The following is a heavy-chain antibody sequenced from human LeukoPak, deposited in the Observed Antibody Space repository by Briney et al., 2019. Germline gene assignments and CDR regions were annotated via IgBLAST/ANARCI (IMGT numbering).Heavy chain of an antibody. Sequence: SETLSLTCTVSGYSISSGYYWGWIRQPPGKGLEWIGSIYHSGSTYYNPSLKSRVTISVDTSKNQFSLKLSSVTAADTAVYYCASSTRFGESSLRYWGQGTLVTVSS. CDR3: ASSTRFGESSLRY. J-gene: IGHJ4*02. D-gene: IGHD3-10*01. CDR2: IYHSGST. CDR1: GYSISSGYY. V-gene: IGHV4-38-2*02.